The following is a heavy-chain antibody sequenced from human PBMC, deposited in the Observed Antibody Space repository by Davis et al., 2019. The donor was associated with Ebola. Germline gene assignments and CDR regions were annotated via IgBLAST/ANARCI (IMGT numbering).Heavy chain of an antibody. D-gene: IGHD3-3*01. V-gene: IGHV3-30*04. J-gene: IGHJ4*02. CDR3: ARAVFHEVLDY. CDR1: GFTFSNHA. CDR2: TSHNERER. Sequence: PGGSLRLSCVASGFTFSNHAMHWVRQAPGKGLGWVAVTSHNERERFYGESVQGRFTISRDNSENTLYLQMNSLTADDTAVYYCARAVFHEVLDYWGQGTPVTVSS.